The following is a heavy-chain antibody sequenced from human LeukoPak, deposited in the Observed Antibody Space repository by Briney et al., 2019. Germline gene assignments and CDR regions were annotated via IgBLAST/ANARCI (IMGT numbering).Heavy chain of an antibody. D-gene: IGHD6-19*01. CDR2: INHSGST. V-gene: IGHV4-34*01. Sequence: SATLSLTCAVYGGSFSGYYRSWIRQPPGKGLEWIGEINHSGSTNYNPSLKSRVTISVDTSKNQFSLKLSSVTAADTAVYYCAPMPVDTSGPNVLDFDYWGQGTLVTVSS. J-gene: IGHJ4*02. CDR3: APMPVDTSGPNVLDFDY. CDR1: GGSFSGYY.